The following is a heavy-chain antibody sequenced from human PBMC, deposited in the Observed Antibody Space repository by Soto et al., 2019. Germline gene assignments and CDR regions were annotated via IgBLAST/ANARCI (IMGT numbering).Heavy chain of an antibody. CDR1: GFTFSSYNM. D-gene: IGHD6-13*01. CDR2: IYHSGSK. CDR3: ARYSSSFHNWFDH. Sequence: GSLKLSCAASGFTFSSYNMTWVRQAQGKGLEWIGEIYHSGSKKYNPSIKSRVTISVDKSKNQFSLKMSSVTAADTAVYYCARYSSSFHNWFDHWGQGTLVTVSS. J-gene: IGHJ5*02. V-gene: IGHV4-4*02.